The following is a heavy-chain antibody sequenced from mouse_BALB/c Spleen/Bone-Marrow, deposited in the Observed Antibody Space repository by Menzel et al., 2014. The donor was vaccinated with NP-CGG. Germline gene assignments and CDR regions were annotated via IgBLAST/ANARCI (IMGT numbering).Heavy chain of an antibody. CDR2: INPGGGTT. CDR3: TRGYYYDSNFVGFAY. Sequence: LQQSGSELVRPGASVKLSCKASGYTFTSYWMHWVKQRHGQGLEWIGNINPGGGTTNYDEKFKSKGTLTVDTSSSTSYIHLSSLTSEDSSVYYCTRGYYYDSNFVGFAYWGQGTLVTVSA. V-gene: IGHV1S22*01. J-gene: IGHJ3*01. D-gene: IGHD1-1*01. CDR1: GYTFTSYW.